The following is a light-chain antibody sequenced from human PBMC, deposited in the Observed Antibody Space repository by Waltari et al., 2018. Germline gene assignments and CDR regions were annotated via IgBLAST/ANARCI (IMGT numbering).Light chain of an antibody. J-gene: IGKJ2*01. CDR1: LSMSSW. V-gene: IGKV1-5*03. CDR3: QQYNSYPMYT. Sequence: DIQMPQSPSTLSASVGDRVTLTCRASLSMSSWLAWYQQKPGKAPKLLIYKASSLESGVPSRFSGSGSGTEFTLTISSLHPDDFATYYCQQYNSYPMYTFGQGTKLEIK. CDR2: KAS.